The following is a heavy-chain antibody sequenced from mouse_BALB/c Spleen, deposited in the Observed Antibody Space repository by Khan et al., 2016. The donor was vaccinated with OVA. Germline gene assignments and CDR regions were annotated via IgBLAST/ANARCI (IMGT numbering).Heavy chain of an antibody. Sequence: EVELVESGGGLVQPGGSLRLSCATSGFTLTDYYMSWVRQPPGKALEWVGFIRNKANGYTTEYSASVKGRFTISRDNSQSIFYLQMNTLRAEDSATDYCARGGRGYAMDYWGQGTSVTVSS. D-gene: IGHD1-1*01. J-gene: IGHJ4*01. CDR1: GFTLTDYY. V-gene: IGHV7-3*02. CDR2: IRNKANGYTT. CDR3: ARGGRGYAMDY.